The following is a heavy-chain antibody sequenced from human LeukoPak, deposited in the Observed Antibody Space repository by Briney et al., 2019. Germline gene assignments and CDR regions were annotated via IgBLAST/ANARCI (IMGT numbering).Heavy chain of an antibody. J-gene: IGHJ4*02. Sequence: SETLSLTCTVSGGSISSYYWSWIRQPPGKGLEWIGYIYYSGSTNYNPSLKSRVTISVDTSKNQFSLKLSSVTAADTAVHYCARGPGVRGLDWGQGTLVTVSS. CDR2: IYYSGST. V-gene: IGHV4-59*01. CDR1: GGSISSYY. CDR3: ARGPGVRGLD. D-gene: IGHD3-3*01.